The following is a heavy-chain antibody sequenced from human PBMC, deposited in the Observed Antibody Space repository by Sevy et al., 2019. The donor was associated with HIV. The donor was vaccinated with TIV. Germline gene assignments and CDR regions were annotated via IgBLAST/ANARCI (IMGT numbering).Heavy chain of an antibody. CDR3: AITKGYYDSSGYPFDY. V-gene: IGHV1-24*01. CDR1: GYTLIQLS. CDR2: FDPEDGET. Sequence: ASVKVSCKVSGYTLIQLSMHWVRQVPGKGLEWMGSFDPEDGETIYAQKFQGRVTMTEDTSTDTAYMELSSLKSEDTAIFYCAITKGYYDSSGYPFDYWGQGTLVTVSS. J-gene: IGHJ4*02. D-gene: IGHD3-22*01.